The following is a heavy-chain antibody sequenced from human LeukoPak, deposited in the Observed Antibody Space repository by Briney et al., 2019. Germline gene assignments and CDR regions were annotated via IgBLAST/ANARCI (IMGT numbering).Heavy chain of an antibody. V-gene: IGHV4-59*02. Sequence: ASETLSLTCTVSGASVSNYYWSWIRQPPGKGLEWIGYFSCSGSTNYNTSLKSRVTISVDTYKNQFSLKLSSVTAADTAVYYCARGPLDSGYTYFDYWGQGTLVSVAS. J-gene: IGHJ4*02. CDR1: GASVSNYY. CDR2: FSCSGST. D-gene: IGHD5-12*01. CDR3: ARGPLDSGYTYFDY.